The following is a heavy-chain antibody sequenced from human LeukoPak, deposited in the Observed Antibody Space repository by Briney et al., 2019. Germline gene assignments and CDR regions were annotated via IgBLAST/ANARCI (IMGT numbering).Heavy chain of an antibody. J-gene: IGHJ4*02. CDR2: ISSSSTYI. V-gene: IGHV3-21*01. CDR1: GFTFSSYS. CDR3: ARGGGSYYRGDY. Sequence: GGSLRLSCAASGFTFSSYSMNWVRQAPGKGLEWVSSISSSSTYIYYADSVKGRFTISRDNAKNSLFLQMNSLRVEDTAVYFCARGGGSYYRGDYWGQGILVTVSS. D-gene: IGHD1-26*01.